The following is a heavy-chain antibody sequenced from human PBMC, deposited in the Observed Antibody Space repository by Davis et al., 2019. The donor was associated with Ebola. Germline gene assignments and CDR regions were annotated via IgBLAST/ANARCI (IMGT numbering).Heavy chain of an antibody. Sequence: SETLSLTCTVSGGSISSYYWSWIRQPPGKGLEWIGEINHSGSTNYNPSLKSRVTISVDTSKNQFSLKLSSVTAADTAVYYCARGIQLWRSTYGMDVWGQGTTVTVSS. CDR2: INHSGST. CDR1: GGSISSYY. V-gene: IGHV4-34*01. J-gene: IGHJ6*02. CDR3: ARGIQLWRSTYGMDV. D-gene: IGHD5-18*01.